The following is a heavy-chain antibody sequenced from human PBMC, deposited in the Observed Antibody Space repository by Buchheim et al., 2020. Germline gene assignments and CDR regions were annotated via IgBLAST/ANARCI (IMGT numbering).Heavy chain of an antibody. CDR3: ARGRGSRPNYDFWSGYYFNYFDY. D-gene: IGHD3-3*01. J-gene: IGHJ4*02. CDR1: GGSFSGYY. CDR2: INHSGST. V-gene: IGHV4-34*01. Sequence: QVQLQQWGAGLLKPSETLSLTCAVYGGSFSGYYWSWIRQPPGKGLEWIGEINHSGSTNYNPSLKSRVTISVDTSKNQFSLKLSSVTAADTAVYYCARGRGSRPNYDFWSGYYFNYFDYWGQGTL.